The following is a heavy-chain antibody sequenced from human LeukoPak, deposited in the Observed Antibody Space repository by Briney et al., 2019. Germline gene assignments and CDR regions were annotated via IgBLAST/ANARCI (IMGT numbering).Heavy chain of an antibody. CDR2: ISGSNGNT. V-gene: IGHV1-18*01. CDR1: GYTFTRYG. CDR3: ARVGYYDSSGD. D-gene: IGHD3-22*01. Sequence: ASVKVSCKAFGYTFTRYGVSWVRQAPGQGLEWIGWISGSNGNTNYAQNFQGRVTMTTDSSTSTAYMELSRLRSDDTAVYYCARVGYYDSSGDWGQGTLVTVSS. J-gene: IGHJ4*02.